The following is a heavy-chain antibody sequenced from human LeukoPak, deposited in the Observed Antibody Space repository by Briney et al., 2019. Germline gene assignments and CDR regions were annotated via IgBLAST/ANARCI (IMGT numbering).Heavy chain of an antibody. Sequence: SQTLSLTCTVSGGSLSSGSYYWSWIRQPAGKGLEWIGRIYTSGSTNYNPSLKSRVTISVDTSKNQFSLKLSSVTAADTAVYYCARLGIGIDYWGQGTLVTVSS. D-gene: IGHD7-27*01. CDR2: IYTSGST. J-gene: IGHJ4*02. CDR1: GGSLSSGSYY. CDR3: ARLGIGIDY. V-gene: IGHV4-61*02.